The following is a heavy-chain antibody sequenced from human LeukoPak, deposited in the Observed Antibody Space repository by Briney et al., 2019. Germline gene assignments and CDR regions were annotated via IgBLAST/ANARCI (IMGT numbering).Heavy chain of an antibody. CDR2: IVGSGGST. CDR1: GFTFSNYA. CDR3: AKWGDYDILTGYYDSDY. Sequence: SGASLRLSCAASGFTFSNYAMSWVRQAPGKGLEWVSAIVGSGGSTYYADSVKGRFTISRDNPKNTLYLQMNSQRAEDTAVYYCAKWGDYDILTGYYDSDYWGQGTLVTVSS. D-gene: IGHD3-9*01. J-gene: IGHJ4*02. V-gene: IGHV3-23*01.